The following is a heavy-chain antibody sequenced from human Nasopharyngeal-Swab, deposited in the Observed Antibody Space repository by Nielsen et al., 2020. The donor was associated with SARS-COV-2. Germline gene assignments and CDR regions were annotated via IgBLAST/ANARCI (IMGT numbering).Heavy chain of an antibody. V-gene: IGHV3-21*01. CDR3: ARDRWGWLPIGDAFDI. D-gene: IGHD2-21*01. J-gene: IGHJ3*02. CDR2: ISSSSSYI. CDR1: GFTFSSYS. Sequence: GGSLRLSCSASGFTFSSYSMKGVRQAPGKGLEWVSSISSSSSYIYYADSVKGRFTISRDNAKNSLYLQMNSLRAEDTAVYYCARDRWGWLPIGDAFDIWGQGTMVTVAS.